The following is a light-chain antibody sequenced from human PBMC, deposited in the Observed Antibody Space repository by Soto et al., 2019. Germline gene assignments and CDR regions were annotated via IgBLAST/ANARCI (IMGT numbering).Light chain of an antibody. J-gene: IGKJ1*01. CDR1: QSVSSSY. CDR2: GTS. V-gene: IGKV3-20*01. Sequence: EIVLTQSPGTLSLSPGERATLSCRASQSVSSSYLAWYQHKPGQAPRLLISGTSSRATGIPDRFSGSGAGTDFTLTISRLEPEDFAVYYCQQYGTTPRTFGQGTKVDMK. CDR3: QQYGTTPRT.